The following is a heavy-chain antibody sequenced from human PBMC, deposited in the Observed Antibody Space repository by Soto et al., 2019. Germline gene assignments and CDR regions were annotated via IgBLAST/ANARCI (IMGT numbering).Heavy chain of an antibody. V-gene: IGHV4-39*01. CDR2: IYYSGST. Sequence: SETLSLTCTVSGGSISSSSYYWGWIRQPPGKGLEWIGSIYYSGSTYYNPSLKSRVTISVDTSKNQFSLKLSSVTAADTAVYYCARRAYYYDSSAIPWPFDYWGQGTLVTVSS. CDR3: ARRAYYYDSSAIPWPFDY. J-gene: IGHJ4*02. D-gene: IGHD3-22*01. CDR1: GGSISSSSYY.